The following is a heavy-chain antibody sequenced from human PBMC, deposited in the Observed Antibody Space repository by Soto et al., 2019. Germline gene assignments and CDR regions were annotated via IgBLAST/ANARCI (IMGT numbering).Heavy chain of an antibody. Sequence: PSETLSLTCSVSGGSVSSSADFWGWIRQPPGKKLEWIGSIYSSGSTHYNPSLKSRVTISVDTSKNHISLALTSVTVAATAIHHWAGPQRRLVSFLDYWRPRTLVTVSS. CDR2: IYSSGST. V-gene: IGHV4-39*02. D-gene: IGHD3-9*01. CDR3: AGPQRRLVSFLDY. J-gene: IGHJ4*02. CDR1: GGSVSSSADF.